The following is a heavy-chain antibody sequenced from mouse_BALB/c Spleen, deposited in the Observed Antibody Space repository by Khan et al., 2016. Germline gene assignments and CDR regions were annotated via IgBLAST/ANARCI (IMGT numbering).Heavy chain of an antibody. Sequence: QVQLQQFGPELVKPGASVKMSCKASGYTFTDFVISWVKQRTGQGLEWIGEIYPGSGSTYYNEKFKGKATLTADKSSNTAYMQLSSLTSEDSAVYFCARGGGNYLYWYFDVWGAGTTVTVSS. CDR3: ARGGGNYLYWYFDV. D-gene: IGHD2-1*01. CDR2: IYPGSGST. CDR1: GYTFTDFV. V-gene: IGHV1-77*01. J-gene: IGHJ1*01.